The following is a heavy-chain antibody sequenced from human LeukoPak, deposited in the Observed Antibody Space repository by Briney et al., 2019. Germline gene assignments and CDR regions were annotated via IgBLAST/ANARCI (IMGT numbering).Heavy chain of an antibody. J-gene: IGHJ4*02. D-gene: IGHD3-3*01. Sequence: PGGSLRLSCATSGFTFSRYAMYWVRRAPGKGLEYVSGISSNGGSTYYANSVKGRFTISRDNSKNTLYLQMGSLRAEDMAVYYCARGNTIFGVVYYYFDYWGQGTLVTVSS. CDR1: GFTFSRYA. CDR3: ARGNTIFGVVYYYFDY. CDR2: ISSNGGST. V-gene: IGHV3-64*01.